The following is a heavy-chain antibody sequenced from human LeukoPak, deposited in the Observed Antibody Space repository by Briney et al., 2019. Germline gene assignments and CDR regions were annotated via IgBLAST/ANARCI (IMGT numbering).Heavy chain of an antibody. D-gene: IGHD1-1*01. CDR2: IKEDGSEK. Sequence: GGSLRLSCAASRFTFSSYWVSWVRQALGKGLEWVANIKEDGSEKYYVDSVKGRFIVSRDNAKNSLYLQMNSLRAEDTAVYYCARDCDRDDPTFDYWGQGTLFTVSS. CDR1: RFTFSSYW. V-gene: IGHV3-7*01. CDR3: ARDCDRDDPTFDY. J-gene: IGHJ4*02.